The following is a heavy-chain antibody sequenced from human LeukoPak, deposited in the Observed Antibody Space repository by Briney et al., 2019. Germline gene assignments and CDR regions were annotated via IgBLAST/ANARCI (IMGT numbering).Heavy chain of an antibody. J-gene: IGHJ4*02. D-gene: IGHD1-14*01. CDR3: ARGGDRRGFDY. Sequence: PSETLSLTCAVYGGSFSGYYWSWIRQHPATGLEWIGYIYDSGATYYTPSLESRLTLPVDTSKTQFSLNRNSVTAADTAVYFCARGGDRRGFDYWGQGTLVTVSS. CDR1: GGSFSGYY. CDR2: IYDSGAT. V-gene: IGHV4-31*11.